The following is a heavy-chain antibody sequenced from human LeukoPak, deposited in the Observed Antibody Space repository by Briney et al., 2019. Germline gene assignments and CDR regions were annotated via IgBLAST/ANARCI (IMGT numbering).Heavy chain of an antibody. J-gene: IGHJ6*03. CDR1: GFIFSNFA. D-gene: IGHD6-13*01. CDR3: AKVGTKQQLVPSYMDV. CDR2: IRTSGQST. Sequence: GGSLRLSCAASGFIFSNFAMSWVRQAPGKGLEWVSGIRTSGQSTYYADSVKGRFTISRDNSKNTLYLQMNSLRAEDTAVYYCAKVGTKQQLVPSYMDVWGKGTTVTVSS. V-gene: IGHV3-23*01.